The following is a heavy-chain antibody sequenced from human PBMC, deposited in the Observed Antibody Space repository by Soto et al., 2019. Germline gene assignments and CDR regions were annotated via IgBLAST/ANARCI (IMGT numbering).Heavy chain of an antibody. Sequence: ASVKVSCKASGYTFTGYYMHWVRQAPGQGLEWMGWINPNSGGTNYAQKFQGRVTMTRDTSISTAYMELSRLRSDDTAVYYCAREPNTAYCYSGMDVWGQGTTVTVYS. CDR3: AREPNTAYCYSGMDV. CDR1: GYTFTGYY. V-gene: IGHV1-2*02. CDR2: INPNSGGT. J-gene: IGHJ6*02. D-gene: IGHD5-18*01.